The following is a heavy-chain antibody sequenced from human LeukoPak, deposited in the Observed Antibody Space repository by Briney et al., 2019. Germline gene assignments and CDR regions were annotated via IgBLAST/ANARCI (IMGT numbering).Heavy chain of an antibody. Sequence: SETLSLTCTVSGGSIRSGDYYWSWIRQPPGKGLEWIGYIYYSGSTYYNPSLKSRVTISVDTSKNQFSLKLSSVTAADTAVYYCARMSGDYGCFDYWGQGTLVTVSS. V-gene: IGHV4-30-4*01. CDR2: IYYSGST. J-gene: IGHJ4*02. CDR1: GGSIRSGDYY. D-gene: IGHD4-17*01. CDR3: ARMSGDYGCFDY.